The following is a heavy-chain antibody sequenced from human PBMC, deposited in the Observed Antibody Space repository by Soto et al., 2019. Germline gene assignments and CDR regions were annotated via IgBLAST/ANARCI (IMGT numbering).Heavy chain of an antibody. D-gene: IGHD1-1*01. J-gene: IGHJ3*02. CDR3: AKDFGMELEPDAFDI. CDR1: GFTSSSYA. V-gene: IGHV3-23*01. Sequence: GGSLRLSCAASGFTSSSYAMSWVRQAPGKGLEWVSAISGSGGSTYYADSVKGRFTISRDNSKNTLYLQMNSLRAEDTAVYYCAKDFGMELEPDAFDIWGQGTMVTVSS. CDR2: ISGSGGST.